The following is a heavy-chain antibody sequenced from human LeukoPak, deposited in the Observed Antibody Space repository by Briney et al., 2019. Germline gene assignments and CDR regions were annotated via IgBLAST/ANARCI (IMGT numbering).Heavy chain of an antibody. Sequence: SETLSLTCTVSGGSISSYYWSWIRQPPGKGREWIGYVHYSRSPNYNPSLKSRVTISVDTSKNQCSLKLSSVTAADTAVYYCALGSGSYYYFDYWGQGTLVTVSS. CDR1: GGSISSYY. V-gene: IGHV4-59*01. CDR3: ALGSGSYYYFDY. CDR2: VHYSRSP. J-gene: IGHJ4*02. D-gene: IGHD3-10*02.